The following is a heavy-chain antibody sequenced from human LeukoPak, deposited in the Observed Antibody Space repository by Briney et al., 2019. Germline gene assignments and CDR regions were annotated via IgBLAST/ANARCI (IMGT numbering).Heavy chain of an antibody. J-gene: IGHJ4*02. Sequence: ASVKVSCKASGYTFTSYDINWVRQAPGQGLEWMGWMNPNSGNTGYAQKFQGRVTMTRNTSISTAYMELSSLRSEDTAVYYCARGVRRCGSSTTCYIYYFAYWGQGTLVTVSS. CDR3: ARGVRRCGSSTTCYIYYFAY. CDR2: MNPNSGNT. V-gene: IGHV1-8*01. CDR1: GYTFTSYD. D-gene: IGHD2-2*01.